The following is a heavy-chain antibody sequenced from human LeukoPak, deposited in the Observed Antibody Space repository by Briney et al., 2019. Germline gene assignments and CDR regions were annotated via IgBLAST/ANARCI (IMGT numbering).Heavy chain of an antibody. CDR1: GFTFSSYW. J-gene: IGHJ4*02. Sequence: PGGSLRLSCAASGFTFSSYWMSWVRQAPGKGLEWVAVLSYDARDIHYADSVRGRFTISRDNSKNTLYLQMNSLRAEDTVVYYCARDDPGGIDYWGQGTLVTVSS. CDR3: ARDDPGGIDY. V-gene: IGHV3-30-3*01. CDR2: LSYDARDI. D-gene: IGHD3-16*01.